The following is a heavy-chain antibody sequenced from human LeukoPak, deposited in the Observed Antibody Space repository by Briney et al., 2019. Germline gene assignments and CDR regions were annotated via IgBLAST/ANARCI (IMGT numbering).Heavy chain of an antibody. CDR1: GGSISSGRYY. D-gene: IGHD2-21*02. V-gene: IGHV4-61*02. Sequence: SQTLSLTCSVSGGSISSGRYYWTWIRQPAGKGLEWIGRLYTNDNTNYDPSLESRVSISVDTSKSQFYLQLTSETAADTAVYFCARGVVTDDYYMDVWGKGITVIVSS. CDR3: ARGVVTDDYYMDV. J-gene: IGHJ6*03. CDR2: LYTNDNT.